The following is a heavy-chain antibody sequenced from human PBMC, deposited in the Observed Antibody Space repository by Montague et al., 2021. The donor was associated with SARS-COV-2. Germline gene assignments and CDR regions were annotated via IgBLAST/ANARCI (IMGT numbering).Heavy chain of an antibody. Sequence: SETLSLTCAGYGGSVSDCNWAWIGQSPGRGLEWIGEIKQSGGSNYNPSLKNRVTISVDKSKNQISLKLTYVTAADTATYYCARGQVTIFAVLIMLPAAGAIDVWGQGTTVTVSS. J-gene: IGHJ3*01. D-gene: IGHD3-3*01. CDR2: IKQSGGS. CDR1: GGSVSDCN. CDR3: ARGQVTIFAVLIMLPAAGAIDV. V-gene: IGHV4-34*01.